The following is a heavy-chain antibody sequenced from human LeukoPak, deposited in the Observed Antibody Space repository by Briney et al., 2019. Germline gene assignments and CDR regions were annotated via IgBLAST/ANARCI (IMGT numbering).Heavy chain of an antibody. V-gene: IGHV4-59*01. CDR2: IYYSGST. D-gene: IGHD2-21*02. CDR1: GGSISSYY. J-gene: IGHJ5*02. CDR3: AREHIVVVTATSGSGWFDP. Sequence: SETLALTCTVSGGSISSYYWSWIRQPPGKGLEWIGYIYYSGSTNYNPSLKSRVTISVDTSKNQFSLKLSSVTAADTAVYYCAREHIVVVTATSGSGWFDPWGQGTLVTVSS.